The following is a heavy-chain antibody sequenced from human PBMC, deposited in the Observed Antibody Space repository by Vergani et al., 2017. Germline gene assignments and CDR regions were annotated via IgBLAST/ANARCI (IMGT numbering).Heavy chain of an antibody. Sequence: QVQLQESGPGLVKPSQTLSLTCTVSGGSISSGGYYWSWIRQHPGKGLEWIGYIYYSGSPYYNPSLKSLVTISVDTSKKQFSLQLSSVTAADTAVYYCARVRERATLESAAFDIWGQGTMVTVSS. CDR3: ARVRERATLESAAFDI. V-gene: IGHV4-31*01. D-gene: IGHD5-24*01. CDR1: GGSISSGGYY. J-gene: IGHJ3*02. CDR2: IYYSGSP.